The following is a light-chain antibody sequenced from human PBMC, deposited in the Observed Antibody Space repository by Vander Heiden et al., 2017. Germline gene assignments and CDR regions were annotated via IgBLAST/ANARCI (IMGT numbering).Light chain of an antibody. J-gene: IGKJ4*01. V-gene: IGKV1-9*01. CDR3: EHLNNFPLT. Sequence: DIHLTQSPSFLSASVGDRVTITCRARQGISSYLAWYQQTQGKAPKLLISSASALQSGVPSRFSGSGSGTEFTLTINSLQPEDSATFYCEHLNNFPLTFGGGTKVEI. CDR2: SAS. CDR1: QGISSY.